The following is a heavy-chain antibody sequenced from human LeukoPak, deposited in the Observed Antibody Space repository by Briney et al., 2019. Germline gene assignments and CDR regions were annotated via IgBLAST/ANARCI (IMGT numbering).Heavy chain of an antibody. D-gene: IGHD6-13*01. Sequence: SGGSLRLSCAASGFTFDDYAMHWVRQAPGKGLEWVSLISGDGGSTYYADSVKGRFTISRDNAKNSLYLQMNSLRAEDTALYYCARDGHRTFNAAAGFDYWGQGTLVTVSS. J-gene: IGHJ4*02. CDR3: ARDGHRTFNAAAGFDY. V-gene: IGHV3-43*02. CDR2: ISGDGGST. CDR1: GFTFDDYA.